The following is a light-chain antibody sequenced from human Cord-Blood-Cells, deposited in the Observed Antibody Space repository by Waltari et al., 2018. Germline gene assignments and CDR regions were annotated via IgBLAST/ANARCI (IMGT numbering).Light chain of an antibody. J-gene: IGLJ1*01. CDR2: GKN. Sequence: SSELTQDPAVSVALGQTVRITFQGDSLRSYYASWYQQKPGQAPVLVIYGKNNRPSGIPDRFSGSSSGNTASLTITGAQAEDEADYYCNSRDSSGNFYVFGTGTKVTVL. V-gene: IGLV3-19*01. CDR1: SLRSYY. CDR3: NSRDSSGNFYV.